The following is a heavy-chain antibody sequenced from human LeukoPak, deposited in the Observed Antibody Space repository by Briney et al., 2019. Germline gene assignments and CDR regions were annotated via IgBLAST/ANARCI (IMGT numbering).Heavy chain of an antibody. CDR3: AKDGSGYSYGLQVPTLLTGFDY. CDR2: ISGSGGST. V-gene: IGHV3-23*01. CDR1: GFTFSSYA. D-gene: IGHD5-18*01. Sequence: GGSLRLSCAASGFTFSSYAMSWVRQAPGKGLEWVSAISGSGGSTYYAASVKGRFTISRDNSKNTLYLQMNSLRAEDTAVYYCAKDGSGYSYGLQVPTLLTGFDYWGQGTLVTVSS. J-gene: IGHJ4*02.